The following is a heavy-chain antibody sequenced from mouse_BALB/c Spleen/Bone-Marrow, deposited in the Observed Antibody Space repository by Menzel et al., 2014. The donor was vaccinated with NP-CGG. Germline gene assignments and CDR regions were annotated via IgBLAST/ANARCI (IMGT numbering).Heavy chain of an antibody. D-gene: IGHD1-1*01. CDR1: GFDFSRYW. V-gene: IGHV4-1*02. CDR2: INPDSRTI. Sequence: EVKLVESGGGLVQPGGSLKLSCAASGFDFSRYWMSWVRQAPGKGLEWIGEINPDSRTINYSPSLKDKFIISRDNAKNKLYLRLNKVRSEETALNYCARQDYYGYLNYWGQGTTLTVSS. J-gene: IGHJ2*01. CDR3: ARQDYYGYLNY.